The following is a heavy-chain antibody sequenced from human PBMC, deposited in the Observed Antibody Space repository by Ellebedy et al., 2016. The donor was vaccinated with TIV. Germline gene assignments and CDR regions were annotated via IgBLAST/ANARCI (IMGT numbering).Heavy chain of an antibody. J-gene: IGHJ4*02. D-gene: IGHD5-18*01. Sequence: AASVKVSCKASGYTFTSYAMHWVRQAPGQRLEWMGWINAGNGNTKYSQKFQGRATITRDTSASTAYMELSSLRSEDTAVYYCARDGYSYGYGSTPPDYWGQGTLVTVSS. CDR1: GYTFTSYA. CDR3: ARDGYSYGYGSTPPDY. V-gene: IGHV1-3*01. CDR2: INAGNGNT.